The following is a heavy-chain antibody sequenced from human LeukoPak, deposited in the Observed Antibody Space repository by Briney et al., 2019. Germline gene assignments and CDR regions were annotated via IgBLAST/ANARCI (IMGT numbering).Heavy chain of an antibody. V-gene: IGHV3-73*01. J-gene: IGHJ4*02. Sequence: PGGSLRLSCVASGFTFSDSAIHWVRQSSGKGLEWIGHMDKETNLYATALAASVKGRFTISRDNSKSTLYLQMNNLRAEDTALYYCAKGYWNPGYWGQGTLVTVSS. CDR1: GFTFSDSA. CDR3: AKGYWNPGY. CDR2: MDKETNLYAT. D-gene: IGHD1-1*01.